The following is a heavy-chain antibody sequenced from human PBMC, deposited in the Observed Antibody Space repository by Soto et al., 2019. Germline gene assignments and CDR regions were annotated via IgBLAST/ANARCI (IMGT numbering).Heavy chain of an antibody. CDR3: ATPGGPKGYDSSGYYGLDY. V-gene: IGHV4-34*01. J-gene: IGHJ4*02. CDR2: INHSGST. CDR1: GGSFSGYY. Sequence: QVQLQQWGAGLLKPSETLSLTCAVYGGSFSGYYWSWIRQPPGKGLEWIGEINHSGSTNYNPSLKSRVNISVDTSKNQFSLKLSSVTAADTAVYYCATPGGPKGYDSSGYYGLDYWGQGTLVTVSS. D-gene: IGHD3-22*01.